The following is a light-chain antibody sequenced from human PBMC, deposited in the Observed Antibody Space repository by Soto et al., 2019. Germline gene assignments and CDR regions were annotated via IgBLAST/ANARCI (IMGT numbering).Light chain of an antibody. CDR2: GAS. J-gene: IGKJ5*01. Sequence: EIVMTQCPATLSVSPGARAPPSCRASPSVSSNLAWDQQKPGQAPRLFXYGASTSATGVPARFSGSGSGAEVALTISSLQYEYFAAYYCQQYNHWHPITFGQGTRLEI. CDR3: QQYNHWHPIT. CDR1: PSVSSN. V-gene: IGKV3-15*01.